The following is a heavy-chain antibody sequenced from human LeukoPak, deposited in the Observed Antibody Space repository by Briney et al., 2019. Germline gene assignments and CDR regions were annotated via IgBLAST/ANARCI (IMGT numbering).Heavy chain of an antibody. CDR2: IIPILGIA. CDR3: ARGITFGGVPLLDY. Sequence: ASVKVSCKASGGTFSSYAISWVRQAPGQGLGWMGRIIPILGIANYAQKFQGRVTITADKSTSTAYMELSSLRSEDTAVYYCARGITFGGVPLLDYWGQGTLVTVSS. D-gene: IGHD3-16*01. V-gene: IGHV1-69*04. J-gene: IGHJ4*02. CDR1: GGTFSSYA.